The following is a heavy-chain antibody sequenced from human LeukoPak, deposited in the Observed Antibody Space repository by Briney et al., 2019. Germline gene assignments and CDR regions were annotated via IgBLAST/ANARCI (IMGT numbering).Heavy chain of an antibody. Sequence: GASVKVSCKASGYTFTSYDINWVRQATGQRPEWMGWMSPNSGHTGYAPKFQGRVTFSRNTSVSTVYMELDILRSEDTAVYFCARGGVTGTYADYYYYYLDVWGKGTTVTVSS. J-gene: IGHJ6*03. CDR1: GYTFTSYD. CDR2: MSPNSGHT. D-gene: IGHD1-7*01. V-gene: IGHV1-8*03. CDR3: ARGGVTGTYADYYYYYLDV.